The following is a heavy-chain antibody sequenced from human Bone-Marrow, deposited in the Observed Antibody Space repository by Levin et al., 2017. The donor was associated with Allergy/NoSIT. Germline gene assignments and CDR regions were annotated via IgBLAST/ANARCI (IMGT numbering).Heavy chain of an antibody. CDR2: MFAGGAA. Sequence: SPTLSFPCTVSGDSIHNTHHYWSWIRQPAGKGLEWIGRMFAGGAATYNRSLRSRVTVSIDTSKNQFSLKLTSVTAADTAVYYCARDETFNSWHVGWFDSWGQGTLVTVSS. V-gene: IGHV4-61*02. CDR3: ARDETFNSWHVGWFDS. CDR1: GDSIHNTHHY. J-gene: IGHJ5*01. D-gene: IGHD6-13*01.